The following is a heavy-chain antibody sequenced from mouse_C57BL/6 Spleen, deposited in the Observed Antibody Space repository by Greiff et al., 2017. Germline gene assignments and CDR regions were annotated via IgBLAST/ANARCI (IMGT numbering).Heavy chain of an antibody. Sequence: QVQLQQSGAELVKPGASVKISCKASGYAFSSYWMNWVKQRPGKGLEWIGQIYPGDGDTNYNGKFKGKATLTADNSSSTAYMQLSSLTSEDSAVYFCARLITKVVATDYWGQGTTLTVSS. J-gene: IGHJ2*01. D-gene: IGHD1-1*01. CDR2: IYPGDGDT. V-gene: IGHV1-80*01. CDR3: ARLITKVVATDY. CDR1: GYAFSSYW.